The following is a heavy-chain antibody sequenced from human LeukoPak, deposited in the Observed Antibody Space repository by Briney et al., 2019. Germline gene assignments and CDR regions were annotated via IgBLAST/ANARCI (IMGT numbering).Heavy chain of an antibody. CDR1: GYTFTSYY. D-gene: IGHD1-26*01. V-gene: IGHV1-46*01. CDR2: INPSGGST. Sequence: ASVKVSCKASGYTFTSYYMHWVRQAPGQGLEWMGIINPSGGSTSCAQKFQGRVTMTRDMSTSTAYMELSSLRSEDTAVYYCARDLGRSYYVYWGQGTLVTVSS. J-gene: IGHJ4*02. CDR3: ARDLGRSYYVY.